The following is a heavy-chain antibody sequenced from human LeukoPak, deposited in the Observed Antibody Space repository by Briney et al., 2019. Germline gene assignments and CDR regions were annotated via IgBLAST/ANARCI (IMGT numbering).Heavy chain of an antibody. CDR1: GGSISSYY. CDR2: IYHSGST. D-gene: IGHD2-15*01. V-gene: IGHV4-59*08. Sequence: SETLSLTCTVSGGSISSYYWSWIRQPPGKGLEWIGSIYHSGSTYYNPSLKSRVTISVDTSKNQFSLKLSSVTAADTAVYYCASLLGYCSGGSCRYFDYWGQGTLVTVSS. J-gene: IGHJ4*02. CDR3: ASLLGYCSGGSCRYFDY.